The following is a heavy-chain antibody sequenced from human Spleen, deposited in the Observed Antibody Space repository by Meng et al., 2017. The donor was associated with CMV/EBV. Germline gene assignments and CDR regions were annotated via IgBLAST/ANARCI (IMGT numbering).Heavy chain of an antibody. Sequence: GESLKISCAASGFTFSSYWMSWVRQAPGKGLEWVANIKQDGSEKYYVDSVKGRFTISRDNAKNSVYLQMNSLRAEDTAVYYCARDRLKTVGFDYWGQGTLVTVSS. D-gene: IGHD1-26*01. CDR2: IKQDGSEK. CDR1: GFTFSSYW. V-gene: IGHV3-7*01. CDR3: ARDRLKTVGFDY. J-gene: IGHJ4*02.